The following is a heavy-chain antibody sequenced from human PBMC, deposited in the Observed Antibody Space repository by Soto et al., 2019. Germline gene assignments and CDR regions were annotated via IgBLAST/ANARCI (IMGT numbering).Heavy chain of an antibody. CDR1: GFSLSNARMG. Sequence: QVTLKESGPVLVKPTETLTLTCTVSGFSLSNARMGVSWIRQPPGKALEWLAHIFSNDEKSYSTSLKSRLTISKDTSKSQVVLTMTNMDPVDTATYYCARIRTCSSTSCYTGDYGDYFDYWGQGTLVTVSS. CDR3: ARIRTCSSTSCYTGDYGDYFDY. CDR2: IFSNDEK. V-gene: IGHV2-26*01. D-gene: IGHD2-2*02. J-gene: IGHJ4*02.